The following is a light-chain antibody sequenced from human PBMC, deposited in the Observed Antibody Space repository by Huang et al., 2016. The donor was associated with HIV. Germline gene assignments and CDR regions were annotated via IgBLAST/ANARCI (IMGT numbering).Light chain of an antibody. Sequence: EIVMTQSPATLSVSPGERATLPCRASQSVSSNLAWYQQKPGQAPRLLLYGASTRATGIPGRFRGSWSGTEFTLTISSLQSEDFAVYYCQQYNNWLGTFGQGTKLEIK. J-gene: IGKJ2*01. CDR2: GAS. CDR1: QSVSSN. V-gene: IGKV3-15*01. CDR3: QQYNNWLGT.